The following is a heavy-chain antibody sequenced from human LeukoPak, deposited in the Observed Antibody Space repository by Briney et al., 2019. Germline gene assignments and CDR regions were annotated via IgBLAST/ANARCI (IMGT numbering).Heavy chain of an antibody. CDR2: ISYDGSNK. Sequence: GGSLRLSCAASGFTFNNYAMHWVRQAPGKGLEWVAVISYDGSNKYYADSVKGRLTISRDNSKNTLFLQMNSLRAEDTALYYCVREGRKGLIKTTITTRTYFDYWGQGTLVTVSS. D-gene: IGHD4-11*01. CDR3: VREGRKGLIKTTITTRTYFDY. CDR1: GFTFNNYA. V-gene: IGHV3-30*01. J-gene: IGHJ4*02.